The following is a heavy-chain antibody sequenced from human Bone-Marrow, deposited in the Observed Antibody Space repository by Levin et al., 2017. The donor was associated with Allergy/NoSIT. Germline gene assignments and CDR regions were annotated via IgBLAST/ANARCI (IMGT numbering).Heavy chain of an antibody. CDR3: VRSVARGSTGYPFDS. D-gene: IGHD2-8*02. V-gene: IGHV2-70*04. J-gene: IGHJ4*02. CDR2: VDWQNDK. Sequence: SGPTLVKPTQTLTLTCTFSGFSLTTTGMRVSWIRQPPGKALEWLARVDWQNDKFYSTSLKTRLTISRDTSNNQVVLTMTNLDPVDTATYFCVRSVARGSTGYPFDSWGQGTLVTVSS. CDR1: GFSLTTTGMR.